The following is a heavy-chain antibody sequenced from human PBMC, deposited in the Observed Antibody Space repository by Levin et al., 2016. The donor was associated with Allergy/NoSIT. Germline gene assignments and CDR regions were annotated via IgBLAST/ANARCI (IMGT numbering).Heavy chain of an antibody. V-gene: IGHV1-69*01. J-gene: IGHJ6*02. Sequence: WVRQAPGQGLEWMGGIIPIFGTANYAQKFQGRVTITADESTSTAYMELSSLRSEDTAVYYCARTAACMRVIYYYYYGMDVWGQGTTVTVSS. D-gene: IGHD6-13*01. CDR2: IIPIFGTA. CDR3: ARTAACMRVIYYYYYGMDV.